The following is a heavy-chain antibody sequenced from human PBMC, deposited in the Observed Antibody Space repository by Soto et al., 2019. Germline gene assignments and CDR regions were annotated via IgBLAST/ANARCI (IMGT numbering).Heavy chain of an antibody. D-gene: IGHD6-6*01. CDR2: INPNSGGT. Sequence: ASVKVSFKASGYTFTGYYMHWVRQAPGQGLEWMGWINPNSGGTNYAQKFQGRVTMTRDTSISTAYMELSRLRSDDTAVYYCARSVGMAAPIHFDYWGQGTLVTVSS. CDR3: ARSVGMAAPIHFDY. CDR1: GYTFTGYY. J-gene: IGHJ4*02. V-gene: IGHV1-2*02.